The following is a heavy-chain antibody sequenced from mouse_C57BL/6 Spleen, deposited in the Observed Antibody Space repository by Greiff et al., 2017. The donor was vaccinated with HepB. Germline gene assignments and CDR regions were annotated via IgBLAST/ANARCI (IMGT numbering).Heavy chain of an antibody. CDR1: GFNIKDDY. CDR2: IDPENGDT. V-gene: IGHV14-4*01. D-gene: IGHD1-1*01. Sequence: VQLQQSGAELVRPGASVKLSCTASGFNIKDDYMHWVKQRPEQGLEWIGWIDPENGDTEYASKFQGKATITADTSSNTACLQLSSLTSEDTAVYYCTTSLYGSSYYFDYWGQGTTLTVSS. CDR3: TTSLYGSSYYFDY. J-gene: IGHJ2*01.